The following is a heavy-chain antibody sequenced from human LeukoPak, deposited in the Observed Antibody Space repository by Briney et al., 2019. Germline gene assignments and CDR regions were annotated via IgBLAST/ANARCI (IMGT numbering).Heavy chain of an antibody. Sequence: GGSLRLSCAASGFTFDDYGMTWVRQPPGKGLEWVSSINWNADSTGHADSVKGRFTISRDNPKNSLYLEMNSLRAEDTAVYYCVRGDYYYYYMDVWGKGTTVTVSS. J-gene: IGHJ6*03. V-gene: IGHV3-20*04. CDR2: INWNADST. CDR1: GFTFDDYG. CDR3: VRGDYYYYYMDV.